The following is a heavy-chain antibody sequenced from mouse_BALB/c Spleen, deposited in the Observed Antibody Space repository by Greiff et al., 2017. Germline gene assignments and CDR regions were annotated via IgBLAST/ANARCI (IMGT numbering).Heavy chain of an antibody. CDR1: GFNIKDTY. D-gene: IGHD1-1*01. J-gene: IGHJ4*01. V-gene: IGHV14-3*02. Sequence: VQLQQSGAELVKPGASVKLSCTASGFNIKDTYMHWVKQRPEQGLEWIGRIDPANGNTKYDPKFQGKATITADTSSNTAYLQLSSLTSEDTAVYYCASGVVATRAMDYWGQGTSVTVSS. CDR3: ASGVVATRAMDY. CDR2: IDPANGNT.